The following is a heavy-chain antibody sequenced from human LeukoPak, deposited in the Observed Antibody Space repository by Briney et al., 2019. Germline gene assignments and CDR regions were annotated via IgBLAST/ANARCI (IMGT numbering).Heavy chain of an antibody. Sequence: GGSLRLSCAASGFTYSRYAMHWVRQAPGKGLEWVAVIAYDGSKKYYADSVKGRFTISRDNSKYTLYLQMNSLRAEDTAVYYCARDDSDVGIVATISREGDYFDYWGQGTLVTVSS. CDR2: IAYDGSKK. CDR3: ARDDSDVGIVATISREGDYFDY. D-gene: IGHD5-12*01. CDR1: GFTYSRYA. V-gene: IGHV3-30-3*01. J-gene: IGHJ4*02.